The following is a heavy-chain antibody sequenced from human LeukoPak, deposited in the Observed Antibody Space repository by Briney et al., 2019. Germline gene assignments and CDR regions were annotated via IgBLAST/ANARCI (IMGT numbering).Heavy chain of an antibody. V-gene: IGHV4-30-2*01. Sequence: SQTLSLTCAVSGGSISSGGYSWRWIRQPPGKGLEWIGYIYHSGSTYYNPSLKSRVTISVDRSKNQFSLKLSSVTAADTAVYYCARKGPDSSGYYYLDYWGQGTLVTVSS. J-gene: IGHJ4*02. D-gene: IGHD3-22*01. CDR2: IYHSGST. CDR1: GGSISSGGYS. CDR3: ARKGPDSSGYYYLDY.